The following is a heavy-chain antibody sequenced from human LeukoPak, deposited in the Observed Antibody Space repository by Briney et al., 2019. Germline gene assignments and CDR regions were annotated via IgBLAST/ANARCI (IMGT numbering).Heavy chain of an antibody. CDR2: ISTSSNYR. CDR1: GFTFSSYN. CDR3: TKDSVAMVTTSDY. D-gene: IGHD5-18*01. V-gene: IGHV3-21*04. Sequence: GGSLRLSCAASGFTFSSYNMNWVRQAPGKGLEWVSSISTSSNYRYYADSLKGRFTISRDNAKNSLYLQMNSLRPEDTALYYCTKDSVAMVTTSDYWGQGTLVTVSS. J-gene: IGHJ4*02.